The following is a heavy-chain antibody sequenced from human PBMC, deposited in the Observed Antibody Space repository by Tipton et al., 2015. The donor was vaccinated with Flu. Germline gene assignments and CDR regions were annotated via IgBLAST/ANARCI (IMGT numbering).Heavy chain of an antibody. Sequence: SLRLSCAASGFTFDDYAMHWVRQAPGKGLEWVSGISWNSGSIGYADPVKGRFTISRDNAKNSLYLQMNSLRAEDTALYYCATSAYFDYWGQGTLVTVSS. CDR2: ISWNSGSI. CDR1: GFTFDDYA. V-gene: IGHV3-9*01. CDR3: ATSAYFDY. J-gene: IGHJ4*01.